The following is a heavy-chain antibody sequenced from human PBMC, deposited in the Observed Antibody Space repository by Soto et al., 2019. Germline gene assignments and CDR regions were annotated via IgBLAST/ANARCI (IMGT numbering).Heavy chain of an antibody. D-gene: IGHD2-15*01. CDR2: MIPIFGTA. J-gene: IGHJ4*02. Sequence: SVKVSCKASGGTFSSYAISWVRQAPGQGLEWMGGMIPIFGTAKYAQKFQVRVTITADESTSAAYMELSSLRSEDTAVYWWGSAHKVASVYFDYWRQGTLVNVS. V-gene: IGHV1-69*13. CDR3: GSAHKVASVYFDY. CDR1: GGTFSSYA.